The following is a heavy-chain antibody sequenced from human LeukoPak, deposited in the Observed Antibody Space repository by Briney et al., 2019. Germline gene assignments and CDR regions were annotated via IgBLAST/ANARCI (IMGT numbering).Heavy chain of an antibody. Sequence: ASVKVSCKASGYTFTGYFMHWVRQAPGQGLEWVGWINPNSGGTNYAQKFQGRVIMTRDTSISTAYIELSRLRSDDTAVYYCARDLDGSSGCDYWGQGTLDTVSS. CDR1: GYTFTGYF. CDR3: ARDLDGSSGCDY. D-gene: IGHD6-13*01. J-gene: IGHJ4*02. CDR2: INPNSGGT. V-gene: IGHV1-2*02.